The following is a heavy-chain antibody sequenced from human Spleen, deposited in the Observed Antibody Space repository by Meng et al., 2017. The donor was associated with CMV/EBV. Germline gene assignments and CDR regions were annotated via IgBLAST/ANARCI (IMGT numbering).Heavy chain of an antibody. Sequence: SETLSLTCSVSGGSISRSSCYWGWIRQSPGKGLEWIGSLYSSGTSYYNPSLESRVTMSLDKSKNQFSLRLKSVTAADTAVYFCARDPTDLTIYGSILLNYFDSWGQGTLVTVSS. CDR1: GGSISRSSCY. CDR3: ARDPTDLTIYGSILLNYFDS. J-gene: IGHJ4*02. V-gene: IGHV4-39*07. D-gene: IGHD3-9*01. CDR2: LYSSGTS.